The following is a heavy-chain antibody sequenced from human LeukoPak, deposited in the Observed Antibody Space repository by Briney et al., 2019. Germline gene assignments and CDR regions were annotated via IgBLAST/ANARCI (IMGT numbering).Heavy chain of an antibody. CDR3: ARHQAGANTFDY. V-gene: IGHV4-4*02. CDR1: GDSISSGHW. CDR2: IYAGWST. J-gene: IGHJ4*02. D-gene: IGHD1-26*01. Sequence: PSGTLSLICAVSGDSISSGHWWSWVRQPPGKGLEWIGEIYAGWSTNCNPSLKSRVTISVGRSNNQFYLKLNSVTAADTAVYYCARHQAGANTFDYWGQGTLVTVSS.